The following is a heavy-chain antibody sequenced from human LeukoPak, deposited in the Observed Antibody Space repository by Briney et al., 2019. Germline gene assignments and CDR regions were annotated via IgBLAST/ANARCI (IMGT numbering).Heavy chain of an antibody. CDR2: IDPNGKTS. CDR3: AAQTTLTGAYDL. D-gene: IGHD1-20*01. Sequence: GGSLRLSCAASGFTFSTCVMLWVRQAPGMGLEYVSSIDPNGKTSYYANSVKGRFTISRDNSNNMLYLQMGSLTTEDMAVYYCAAQTTLTGAYDLWGQGTLVTVSS. V-gene: IGHV3-64*01. J-gene: IGHJ1*01. CDR1: GFTFSTCV.